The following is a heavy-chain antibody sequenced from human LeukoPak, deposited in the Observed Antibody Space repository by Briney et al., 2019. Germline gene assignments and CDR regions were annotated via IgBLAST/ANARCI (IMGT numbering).Heavy chain of an antibody. Sequence: PSETLSLTCTVSGGSISSGSYYWSWIRQPAGKGLEWIGRIYTSGSTNYNPSLKSRVTISVDTSKNQFSLKLSSVTAADTAVYYCARDTSKSGYPDYWGQGTLVTVSS. CDR2: IYTSGST. V-gene: IGHV4-61*02. D-gene: IGHD3-22*01. CDR3: ARDTSKSGYPDY. J-gene: IGHJ4*02. CDR1: GGSISSGSYY.